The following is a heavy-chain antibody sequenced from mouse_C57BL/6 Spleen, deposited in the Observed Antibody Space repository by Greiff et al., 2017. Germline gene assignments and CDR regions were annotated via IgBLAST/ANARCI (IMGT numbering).Heavy chain of an antibody. J-gene: IGHJ4*01. D-gene: IGHD1-1*01. V-gene: IGHV5-17*01. CDR1: GFTFSDYG. CDR2: ISSGSSTI. Sequence: EVQGVESGGGLVKPGGSLKLSCAASGFTFSDYGMHWVRQAPEKGLEWVAYISSGSSTIYYAATVKGRFTISRDNATNTLFLQMTSLRSEDTAMYYCENNYGSSPYAMYYWGQGTSDTVSS. CDR3: ENNYGSSPYAMYY.